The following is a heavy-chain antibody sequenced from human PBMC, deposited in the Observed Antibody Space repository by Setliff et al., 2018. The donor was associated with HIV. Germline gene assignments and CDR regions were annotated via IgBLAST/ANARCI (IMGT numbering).Heavy chain of an antibody. CDR3: VRQGLTMNRGVPAPILYYFDY. D-gene: IGHD3-10*01. V-gene: IGHV4-39*01. J-gene: IGHJ4*02. CDR2: ISDSATT. CDR1: GGAITNSRHY. Sequence: PSETLSLTCAVSGGAITNSRHYWVWIRQSPGKGLEWIGTRISDSATTSVNPSLKSRVTFSADTSKNQFSLNLNSVTATDTAVYYCVRQGLTMNRGVPAPILYYFDYWGQGILVTVS.